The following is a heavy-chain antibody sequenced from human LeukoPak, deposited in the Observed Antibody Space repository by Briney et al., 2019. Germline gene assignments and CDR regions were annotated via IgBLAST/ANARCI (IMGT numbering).Heavy chain of an antibody. Sequence: GGSLRLSCVASGFTFTTFWMTWVRQAPGKGLEWVSVIYSGGRTYYADSVKGRFTISRDNSKDTLYLQMNSLRAEDTAVYYCARESNSGYYLSYWGQGTLVTVSS. J-gene: IGHJ4*02. D-gene: IGHD3-22*01. V-gene: IGHV3-66*01. CDR1: GFTFTTFW. CDR2: IYSGGRT. CDR3: ARESNSGYYLSY.